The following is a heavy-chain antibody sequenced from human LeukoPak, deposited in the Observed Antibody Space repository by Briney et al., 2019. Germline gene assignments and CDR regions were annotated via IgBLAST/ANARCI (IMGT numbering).Heavy chain of an antibody. Sequence: GGSLRLSCAASGFTFSSHVFHWVRQAPGKGLEWVAIISYDVSNQYYADSVKGRFTISRDNSKNTLYLQMNSLRPEDTAVYYCARGTHCNSAICSWGYYYNMDVWGKGTTVTVSS. CDR2: ISYDVSNQ. J-gene: IGHJ6*03. CDR3: ARGTHCNSAICSWGYYYNMDV. D-gene: IGHD2-2*01. V-gene: IGHV3-30-3*01. CDR1: GFTFSSHV.